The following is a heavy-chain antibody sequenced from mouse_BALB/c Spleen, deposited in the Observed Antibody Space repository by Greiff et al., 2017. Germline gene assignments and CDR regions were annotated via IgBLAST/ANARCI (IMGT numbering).Heavy chain of an antibody. J-gene: IGHJ2*01. CDR3: TRALYDYDGSYYLDD. Sequence: EVKLVESGGGLVKPGGSLKLSCAASGFTFSSYTMSWVRQTPEKRLEWVATISSGGSYTYYPDSVKGRFTISRDNAKNTLYLQMSSLKSEDTAMYYCTRALYDYDGSYYLDDWGQGTTLTVSS. CDR2: ISSGGSYT. D-gene: IGHD2-4*01. CDR1: GFTFSSYT. V-gene: IGHV5-6-4*01.